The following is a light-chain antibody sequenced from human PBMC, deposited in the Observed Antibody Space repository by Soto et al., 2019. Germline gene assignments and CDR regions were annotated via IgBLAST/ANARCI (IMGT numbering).Light chain of an antibody. Sequence: DIVMTQSPDSLAVSLGERATINCKSSQSVLYSSNNKNYLAWYQQKPGQPPKLLIYWASTRESGVPDRFSGSGSGTDFTLTISSLQAEDVAVYYCQQYYSTSPGTFGQGTKLEIK. CDR2: WAS. CDR1: QSVLYSSNNKNY. J-gene: IGKJ2*01. V-gene: IGKV4-1*01. CDR3: QQYYSTSPGT.